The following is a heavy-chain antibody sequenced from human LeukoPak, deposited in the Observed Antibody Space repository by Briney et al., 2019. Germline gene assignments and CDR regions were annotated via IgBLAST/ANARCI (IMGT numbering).Heavy chain of an antibody. D-gene: IGHD3-22*01. Sequence: GASVKVSCKASGYTFTGHYMHWVRQAPGQGLEWMGWINPNSGGTNYAQKFQGRVTMTRDTSISTAYMELSRLRSDDTAVYYCARVAGPSVSSGYFTPPSFYFDYWGQGTLVTVSS. CDR1: GYTFTGHY. J-gene: IGHJ4*02. CDR3: ARVAGPSVSSGYFTPPSFYFDY. V-gene: IGHV1-2*02. CDR2: INPNSGGT.